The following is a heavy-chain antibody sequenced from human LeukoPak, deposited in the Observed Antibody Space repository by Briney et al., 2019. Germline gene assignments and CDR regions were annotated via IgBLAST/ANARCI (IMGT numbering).Heavy chain of an antibody. J-gene: IGHJ4*02. CDR3: AKDSRDVMVIPLDY. D-gene: IGHD2-21*01. Sequence: GGSLRLSCAASGFTFSSYAMSWVRQAPGKGLEWVSAISGSGGSTYYADSVKGRFTISRDNSKNTLYLQMNSLRAEDTAVYYCAKDSRDVMVIPLDYWGQGTLVTVSS. V-gene: IGHV3-23*01. CDR1: GFTFSSYA. CDR2: ISGSGGST.